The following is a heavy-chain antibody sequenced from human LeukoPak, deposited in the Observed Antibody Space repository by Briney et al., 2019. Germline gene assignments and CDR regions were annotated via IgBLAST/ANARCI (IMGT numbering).Heavy chain of an antibody. CDR3: AREEGYYFDY. J-gene: IGHJ4*02. CDR2: IHYSGST. CDR1: GGSISSYY. D-gene: IGHD3-22*01. Sequence: PSETLSPTCTVSGGSISSYYWSWIRQPPGKGLEWIGYIHYSGSTNYNPTPKSRVTISVDTSKNQFSLKLSSVTAADTAVYYCAREEGYYFDYWGQGTLVTVSS. V-gene: IGHV4-59*01.